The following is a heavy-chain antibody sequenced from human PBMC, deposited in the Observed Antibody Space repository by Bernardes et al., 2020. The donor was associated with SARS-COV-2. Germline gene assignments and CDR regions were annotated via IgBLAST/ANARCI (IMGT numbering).Heavy chain of an antibody. CDR3: AKDVGYSDFWRGFFDG. CDR2: ISWDGYGT. Sequence: GSLRLSCAASGFTFDDYTMHWVRQAPGKGLEWVSLISWDGYGTFYADSVKGRFTISRDNSKNSLYLQMNSLGTEDTALYYCAKDVGYSDFWRGFFDGWGQGTLVTVSS. J-gene: IGHJ4*02. CDR1: GFTFDDYT. V-gene: IGHV3-43*01. D-gene: IGHD3-3*01.